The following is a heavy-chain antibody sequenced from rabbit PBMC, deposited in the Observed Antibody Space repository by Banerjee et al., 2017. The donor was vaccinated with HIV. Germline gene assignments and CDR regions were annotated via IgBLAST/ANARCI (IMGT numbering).Heavy chain of an antibody. J-gene: IGHJ4*01. CDR2: IYSDSSGST. CDR1: GFSFSNKYV. D-gene: IGHD4-1*01. CDR3: ARDLAGVIGWNFNL. V-gene: IGHV1S45*01. Sequence: QEQLVESGGGLVKPEGSLTLTCTASGFSFSNKYVMCWVRQAPGKGLEWIGCIYSDSSGSTYYASGAKGRFTISKTSSTTVTLQMTSLTAADTATYFCARDLAGVIGWNFNLWGPGTLVTVS.